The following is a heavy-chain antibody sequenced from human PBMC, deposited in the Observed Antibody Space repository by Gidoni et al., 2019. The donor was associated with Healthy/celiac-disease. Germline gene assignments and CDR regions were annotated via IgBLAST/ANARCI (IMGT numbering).Heavy chain of an antibody. J-gene: IGHJ4*02. Sequence: EVQLVESGGGVVRPGGSLRLSCAASGLTFDDYGMTWVAQAPVKWMGWFRQAPGKGLEWVFGINWNGGSTGYADSVKGRFTISRDNAKNSLYLQMNSLRAEDTALYYCARGNGYYDILTGASFDYWGQGTLVTVSS. D-gene: IGHD3-9*01. CDR2: INWNGGST. CDR1: GLTFDDYG. V-gene: IGHV3-20*04. CDR3: ARGNGYYDILTGASFDY.